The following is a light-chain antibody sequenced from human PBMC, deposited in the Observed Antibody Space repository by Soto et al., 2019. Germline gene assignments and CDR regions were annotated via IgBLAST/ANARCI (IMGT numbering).Light chain of an antibody. V-gene: IGLV2-14*03. J-gene: IGLJ1*01. CDR2: DVG. Sequence: QSVLTQPASLSGSPGESITISSTGTSSDVGGYNSVSWYQHHPGKAHKIILYDVGDRPSGVFYRFSGSKSGNTASLTISWLQAADEADYYCISYTTSSTYVFGSGTKVTVL. CDR3: ISYTTSSTYV. CDR1: SSDVGGYNS.